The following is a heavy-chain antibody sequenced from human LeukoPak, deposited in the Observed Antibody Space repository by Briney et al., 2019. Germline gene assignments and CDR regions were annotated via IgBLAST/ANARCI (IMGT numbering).Heavy chain of an antibody. D-gene: IGHD3-3*01. CDR3: AKNVYRYYDFWSGYYGYFDY. J-gene: IGHJ4*02. V-gene: IGHV3-30*02. CDR1: GFTFSSYA. CDR2: IRYDGSNK. Sequence: GGSLRLSCAASGFTFSSYAMNWVRQAPGKGLEWVAFIRYDGSNKYYADSVKGRFTISRDNSKNTLYLQMNSLRAEDTAVYYCAKNVYRYYDFWSGYYGYFDYWGQGTLVTVSS.